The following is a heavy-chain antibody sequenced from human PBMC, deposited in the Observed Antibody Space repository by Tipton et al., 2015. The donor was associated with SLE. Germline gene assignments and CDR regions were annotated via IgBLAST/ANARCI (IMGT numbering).Heavy chain of an antibody. D-gene: IGHD3-10*01. CDR3: ARQYYCGPGSCPMGY. Sequence: TLSLTCSVSGYSISSGFYWGWIRQPPGKGLEWIGSIYQNGITYYNASLKSRLTISVDTSKNQFSLRLRSVTAADTAVYYCARQYYCGPGSCPMGYWGQGTLVSVSS. CDR2: IYQNGIT. CDR1: GYSISSGFY. V-gene: IGHV4-38-2*01. J-gene: IGHJ4*02.